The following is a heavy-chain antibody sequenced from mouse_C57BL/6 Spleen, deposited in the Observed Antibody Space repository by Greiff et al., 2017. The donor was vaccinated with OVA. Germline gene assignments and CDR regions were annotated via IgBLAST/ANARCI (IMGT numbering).Heavy chain of an antibody. V-gene: IGHV1-59*01. D-gene: IGHD1-1*01. CDR2: IDPSDSYT. CDR3: ARLRGYGSSYEGYFDV. Sequence: QVQLQQSGAELVRPGTSVKLSCKASGYTFTSYWMHWVKQRPGQGLEWIGVIDPSDSYTNYNQKFKGKATLTVDTSSSTAYMQLSSLTSEDSAVYYCARLRGYGSSYEGYFDVWGTGTTVTVSS. CDR1: GYTFTSYW. J-gene: IGHJ1*03.